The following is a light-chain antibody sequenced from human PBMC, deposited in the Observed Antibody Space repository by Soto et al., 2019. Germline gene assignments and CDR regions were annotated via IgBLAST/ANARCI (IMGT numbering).Light chain of an antibody. Sequence: AIQMTQSPSSLSASVGDRVTITCRASQVIRNDLGWYQQKPGKAPKLLIYGASILQSGVPSRFSGSVSGTDFTLTITSLQPEDFATYYCLHDHNYPWTFGQGTKVDIK. CDR1: QVIRND. J-gene: IGKJ1*01. CDR2: GAS. CDR3: LHDHNYPWT. V-gene: IGKV1-6*01.